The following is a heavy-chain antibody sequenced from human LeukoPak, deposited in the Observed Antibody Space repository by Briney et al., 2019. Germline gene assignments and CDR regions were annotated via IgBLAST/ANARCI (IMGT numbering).Heavy chain of an antibody. V-gene: IGHV1-58*01. CDR1: GFTFTSSA. CDR2: IVVGGGNT. Sequence: SVKVSCKASGFTFTSSAVQWVRQARGQRLEWIGWIVVGGGNTNYAQKFQERVTITRDMSTSTAYMELSSLRSEDTAVYYCAAVVRVAAAGDYWGQGTLVTVSS. CDR3: AAVVRVAAAGDY. D-gene: IGHD6-13*01. J-gene: IGHJ4*02.